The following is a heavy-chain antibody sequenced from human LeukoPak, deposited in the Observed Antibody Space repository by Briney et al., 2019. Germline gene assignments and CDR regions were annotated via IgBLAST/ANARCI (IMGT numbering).Heavy chain of an antibody. D-gene: IGHD6-19*01. J-gene: IGHJ4*02. CDR3: ARARSSGWVIDS. CDR1: GLTFNSYS. CDR2: FSSGGGGT. Sequence: SGGSLRLSCAASGLTFNSYSMNWVRQAPGKGLGWISYFSSGGGGTYYADSVKGRFTISRDNAKNSLYLQMNSLRDEDTAVYFCARARSSGWVIDSWGQGTLVTVSS. V-gene: IGHV3-48*02.